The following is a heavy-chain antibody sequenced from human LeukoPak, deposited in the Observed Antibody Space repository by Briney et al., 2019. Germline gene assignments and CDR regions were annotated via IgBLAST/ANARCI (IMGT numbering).Heavy chain of an antibody. CDR3: ARGSYYGGLGDYFDY. V-gene: IGHV3-30*02. J-gene: IGHJ4*02. CDR1: GFTFSSYG. CDR2: IRYDGSNK. Sequence: GGSLRLSCAASGFTFSSYGMHWVRQAPGKGLEWVAFIRYDGSNKYYADSVKGRFTISRGNSKNTLYLQMNSLRAEDTAIYFCARGSYYGGLGDYFDYWGQGTLVTVSS. D-gene: IGHD1-26*01.